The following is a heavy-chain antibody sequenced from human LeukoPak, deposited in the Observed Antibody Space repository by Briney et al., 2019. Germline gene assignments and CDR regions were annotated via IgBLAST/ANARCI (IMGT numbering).Heavy chain of an antibody. Sequence: GGSLRLSCVGSKFTFRYCAMHWVRQAPGRGLDWVAGINGDGGGVAYADSVVGRFTISRDYAETSLYLQMNSLRPEDTALYYCARDRGGKVDTGAVEYWGQGTQVAVSS. CDR2: INGDGGGV. J-gene: IGHJ4*02. V-gene: IGHV3-9*01. CDR1: KFTFRYCA. D-gene: IGHD5-18*01. CDR3: ARDRGGKVDTGAVEY.